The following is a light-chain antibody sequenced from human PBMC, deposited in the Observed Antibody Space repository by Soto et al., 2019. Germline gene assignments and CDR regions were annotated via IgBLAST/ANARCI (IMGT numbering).Light chain of an antibody. CDR2: DAS. CDR3: QQRSNWRWA. V-gene: IGKV3-11*01. Sequence: EIVLTQSPGNLSLSPGERATLFSRASQSVTSSSIAWYQQNPGQAPRLLIYDASNRATGIPARFSGSGSGTDFTLTISSLEPEDFAVYYCQQRSNWRWAFGQGTKVDIK. CDR1: QSVTSSS. J-gene: IGKJ1*01.